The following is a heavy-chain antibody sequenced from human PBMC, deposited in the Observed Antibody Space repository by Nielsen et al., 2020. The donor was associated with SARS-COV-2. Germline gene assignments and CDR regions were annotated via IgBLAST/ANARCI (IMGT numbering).Heavy chain of an antibody. V-gene: IGHV1-18*04. CDR1: GYTFANYG. D-gene: IGHD1-26*01. CDR3: ARDRSGTYLGYFDY. Sequence: ASVKVSCKASGYTFANYGISWVRQAPGQGLEWMGWISGNDGSTSYPQKFRGRVTMTTDTSTSTAYMDLGSLRSDDTAVYYCARDRSGTYLGYFDYWGQGTLVTVSS. CDR2: ISGNDGST. J-gene: IGHJ4*02.